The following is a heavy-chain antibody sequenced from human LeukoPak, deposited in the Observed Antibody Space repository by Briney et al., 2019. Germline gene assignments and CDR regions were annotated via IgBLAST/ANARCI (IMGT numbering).Heavy chain of an antibody. D-gene: IGHD3-3*01. Sequence: GGSLRLSCAASGFTFSSYWMHWVRQAPGKGLVWVSRINSDGGSTSYADSVKGRFTISRDNAKNTLYLQLNSLRAEDTAVYYCAKGVDFWSAKGFDYWGQGTLVAVSS. CDR2: INSDGGST. CDR3: AKGVDFWSAKGFDY. J-gene: IGHJ4*02. V-gene: IGHV3-74*01. CDR1: GFTFSSYW.